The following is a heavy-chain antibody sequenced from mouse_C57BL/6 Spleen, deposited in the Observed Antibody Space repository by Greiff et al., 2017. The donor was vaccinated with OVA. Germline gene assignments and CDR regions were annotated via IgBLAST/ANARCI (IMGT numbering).Heavy chain of an antibody. V-gene: IGHV1-69*01. D-gene: IGHD1-1*01. CDR3: ARPRDYGSSYDFDY. CDR1: GYTFTSYW. Sequence: QVQLKQPGAELVMPGASVKLSCKASGYTFTSYWMHWVKQRPGQGLEWIGEIDPSDSYTNYNQKFKGKSTLTVDKSSSTAYMQLSSLTSEDSAVYYCARPRDYGSSYDFDYWGQGTTLTVSS. J-gene: IGHJ2*01. CDR2: IDPSDSYT.